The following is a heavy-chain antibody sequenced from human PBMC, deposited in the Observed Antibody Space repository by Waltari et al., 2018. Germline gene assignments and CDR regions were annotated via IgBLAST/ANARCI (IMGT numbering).Heavy chain of an antibody. CDR2: INPNSGGT. CDR1: GYTFTGYY. D-gene: IGHD3-22*01. V-gene: IGHV1-2*04. Sequence: QVQLVQSGAEVKKPGASVKVSCKASGYTFTGYYMHWVRQAPGQGLEWMGWINPNSGGTNYAQKVQGWVTMTRDTSISTAYMERSRLRSDDTAVYYCARSLYDSSGYYGDWGQGPLVSVSS. J-gene: IGHJ4*02. CDR3: ARSLYDSSGYYGD.